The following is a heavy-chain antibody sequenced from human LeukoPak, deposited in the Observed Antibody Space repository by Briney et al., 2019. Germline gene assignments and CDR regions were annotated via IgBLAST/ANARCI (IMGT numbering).Heavy chain of an antibody. D-gene: IGHD5-18*01. V-gene: IGHV3-30*02. J-gene: IGHJ4*02. CDR2: IRYDGSNQ. Sequence: PGGSLGLSCAASGFTFSSYGMHLVRQTPGKGLEWVSFIRYDGSNQYYADSVKGRFTISRDNSQNTLYLQMNSLKPEDTAVYFCARGYGESHFDYWGQGTLVTVSS. CDR1: GFTFSSYG. CDR3: ARGYGESHFDY.